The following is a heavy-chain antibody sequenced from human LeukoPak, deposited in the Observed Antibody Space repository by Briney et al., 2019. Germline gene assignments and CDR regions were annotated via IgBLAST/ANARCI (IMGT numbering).Heavy chain of an antibody. Sequence: PSETLSLTCTVSGGSISTSNYYWGWIRQPPGKGLEWIGNIFCGSTNYNPSLKSRVTISVDTSKNQFSLKLSSVTAADTAVYYCARGTYYYDSSGPDWYFDLWGRGTLVTVSS. CDR1: GGSISTSNYY. V-gene: IGHV4-39*07. D-gene: IGHD3-22*01. CDR3: ARGTYYYDSSGPDWYFDL. J-gene: IGHJ2*01. CDR2: IFCGST.